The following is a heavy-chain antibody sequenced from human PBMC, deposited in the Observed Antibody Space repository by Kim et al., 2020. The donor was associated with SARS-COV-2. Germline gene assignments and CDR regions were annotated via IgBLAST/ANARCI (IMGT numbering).Heavy chain of an antibody. J-gene: IGHJ5*02. Sequence: ADSVKGRFTISRANAKNSLYLQMNSLRAEDTALYHCAREKAAAGTNWFDPWGQGTLVTVSS. V-gene: IGHV3-20*01. CDR3: AREKAAAGTNWFDP. D-gene: IGHD6-13*01.